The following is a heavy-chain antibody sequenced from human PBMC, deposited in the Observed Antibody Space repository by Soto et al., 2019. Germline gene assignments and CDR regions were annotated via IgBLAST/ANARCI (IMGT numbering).Heavy chain of an antibody. V-gene: IGHV4-34*01. D-gene: IGHD3-10*01. CDR1: GGSFSGYY. CDR3: AREAVVRGVIIKYREDY. J-gene: IGHJ4*01. Sequence: SETLSLTCAVYGGSFSGYYWSWIRQPPGKGLEWIGEINHSGSTNYNPSLKSRVTISVDTSKNQFSLKLSSVTAADTAVYYCAREAVVRGVIIKYREDYWGQGTLVTVSS. CDR2: INHSGST.